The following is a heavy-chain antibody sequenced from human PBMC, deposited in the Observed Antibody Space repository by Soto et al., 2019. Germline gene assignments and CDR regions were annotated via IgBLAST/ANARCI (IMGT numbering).Heavy chain of an antibody. J-gene: IGHJ6*02. CDR3: ARDGVGGYGDYYYYGMDV. Sequence: QVQLVQSGAEVKKPGSSVKVSCKASGGTFSSYAISWVRQAPGQGLEWMGGIIPIFGTANYAQKFQGRVTITADESTSTAYMELSRLRSEDTAVYYCARDGVGGYGDYYYYGMDVWGQGTTVTVSS. CDR2: IIPIFGTA. D-gene: IGHD4-17*01. V-gene: IGHV1-69*01. CDR1: GGTFSSYA.